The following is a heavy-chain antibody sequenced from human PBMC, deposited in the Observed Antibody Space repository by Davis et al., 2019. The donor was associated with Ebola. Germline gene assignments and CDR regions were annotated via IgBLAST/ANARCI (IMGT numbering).Heavy chain of an antibody. CDR3: ARGRYYYGSGSSP. J-gene: IGHJ5*02. CDR2: INHSGST. D-gene: IGHD3-10*01. Sequence: PGGSLRLSCAVYGGSFSGYYWSWIRQPPGKGLEWIGEINHSGSTNYNPSLKSRVTISVDTSKNQFSLKLSSVTAADTAVYYCARGRYYYGSGSSPWGQGTLVTVSS. V-gene: IGHV4-34*01. CDR1: GGSFSGYY.